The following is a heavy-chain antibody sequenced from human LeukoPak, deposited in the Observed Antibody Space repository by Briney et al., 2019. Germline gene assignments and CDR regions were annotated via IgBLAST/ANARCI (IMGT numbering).Heavy chain of an antibody. J-gene: IGHJ4*02. D-gene: IGHD2-8*02. V-gene: IGHV3-30*02. CDR3: AKDGSWSCTD. CDR2: IAHHGNNK. Sequence: GGSLRLSCAASGFTFSSSAMHWVRQGPGKGLEWVAYIAHHGNNKYYADSVKGRFTISRDNSKGSLYLQMNSLRADDTAVYYCAKDGSWSCTDWGQGTLARVSS. CDR1: GFTFSSSA.